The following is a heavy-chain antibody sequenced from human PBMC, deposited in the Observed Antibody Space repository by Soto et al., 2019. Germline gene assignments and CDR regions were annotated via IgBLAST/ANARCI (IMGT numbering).Heavy chain of an antibody. V-gene: IGHV3-23*01. D-gene: IGHD2-15*01. CDR3: AKDRRGAYCSGGICYSPDY. CDR2: ISGTGVT. Sequence: EVQLWESGGGLVQPGGSLRLSCAVSGFTFSSHVMSWVRQAPGKGLEWVSAISGTGVTYYADSVKGRFTISRDNSKNALYLQMNNLRDEDTDVYYCAKDRRGAYCSGGICYSPDYWGQGTLVIVSS. CDR1: GFTFSSHV. J-gene: IGHJ4*02.